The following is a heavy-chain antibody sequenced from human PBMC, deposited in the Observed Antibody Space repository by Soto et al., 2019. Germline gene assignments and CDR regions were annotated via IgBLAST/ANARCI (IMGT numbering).Heavy chain of an antibody. J-gene: IGHJ6*03. Sequence: LSLTCTVSGGSISSGGYYWSWIRQHPGKGLEWIGYIYYSGSTYYNPSLKSRVTISVDTSKNQFSLKLSSVTAADTAVYYCARENTSDLRHYYHMDVWGKGTTVTVSS. D-gene: IGHD2-2*02. CDR2: IYYSGST. CDR3: ARENTSDLRHYYHMDV. V-gene: IGHV4-31*03. CDR1: GGSISSGGYY.